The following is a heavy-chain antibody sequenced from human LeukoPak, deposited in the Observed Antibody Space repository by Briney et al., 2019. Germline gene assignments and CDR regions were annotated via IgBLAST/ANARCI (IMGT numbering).Heavy chain of an antibody. CDR2: INHSAKT. V-gene: IGHV4-34*01. CDR3: TIIAAAGYFDY. J-gene: IGHJ4*02. CDR1: GGSFNRFA. D-gene: IGHD6-13*01. Sequence: PSETLSLTCAVYGGSFNRFAWNWVRQPPGKGLEWIGEINHSAKTSYNPSLKSRVTMSVDTSKNQFSLKLNSVTAADTAVYYCTIIAAAGYFDYWGQGTLVTVSS.